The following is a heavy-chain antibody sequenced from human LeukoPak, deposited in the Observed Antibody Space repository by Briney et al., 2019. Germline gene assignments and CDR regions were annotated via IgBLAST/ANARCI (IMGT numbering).Heavy chain of an antibody. V-gene: IGHV3-23*01. Sequence: GGSLRLSCAASGFTFSSYAMSWVRQAPGKGLEWVSAISGSGGSTYYADSVKGRFTIPRDNSKNTLYLQMNSLRAEDTAVYYCAKRGNDYGDYAYYFDYWGQGTLVTVSS. CDR1: GFTFSSYA. CDR2: ISGSGGST. CDR3: AKRGNDYGDYAYYFDY. J-gene: IGHJ4*02. D-gene: IGHD4-17*01.